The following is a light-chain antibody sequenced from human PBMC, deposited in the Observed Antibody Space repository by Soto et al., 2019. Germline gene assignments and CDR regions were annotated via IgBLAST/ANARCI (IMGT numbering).Light chain of an antibody. J-gene: IGLJ2*01. Sequence: QSALTQPASVSGSPGQSITISCTGTSSDVGGYNYVSWYQQHPGKAPKLMIYDVNNRPSGVSNRFAGSKSGNTASLTISGLQAEDEADDYCISYRSGTYVVFGGGTKLTVL. CDR2: DVN. CDR3: ISYRSGTYVV. CDR1: SSDVGGYNY. V-gene: IGLV2-14*01.